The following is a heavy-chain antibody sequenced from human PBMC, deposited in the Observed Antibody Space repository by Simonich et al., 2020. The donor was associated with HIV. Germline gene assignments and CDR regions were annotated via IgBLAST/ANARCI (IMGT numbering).Heavy chain of an antibody. CDR1: GGSFSAYY. J-gene: IGHJ4*02. Sequence: QVQLQQWGAGLLKPSETLSLTCAVYGGSFSAYYWSWIRQPPGKGLECIGEINHSGSIHYNPSLKSRVTISVDTSKNQFSLKMSSLTAADTAVYYCYGDYGEYYFDHWSQGTLVTVSS. V-gene: IGHV4-34*03. CDR3: YGDYGEYYFDH. D-gene: IGHD4-17*01. CDR2: INHSGSI.